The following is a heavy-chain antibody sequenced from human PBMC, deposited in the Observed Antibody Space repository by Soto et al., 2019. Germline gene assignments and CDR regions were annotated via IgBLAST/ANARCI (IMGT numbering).Heavy chain of an antibody. CDR2: INWNGGST. CDR3: ARGSGIAVAGTGFDY. J-gene: IGHJ4*02. Sequence: GGSLRLSCAASGFTFDDYGMSWVRQAPGKGLEWVSGINWNGGSTGYAESVKGRFTISRDNAKNSLYLQMNSLRAEDTALYYCARGSGIAVAGTGFDYWGQGTLVTVSS. D-gene: IGHD6-19*01. V-gene: IGHV3-20*04. CDR1: GFTFDDYG.